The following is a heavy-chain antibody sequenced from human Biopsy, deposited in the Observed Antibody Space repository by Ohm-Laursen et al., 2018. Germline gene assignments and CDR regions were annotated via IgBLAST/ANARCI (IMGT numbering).Heavy chain of an antibody. Sequence: SETLSLTCAVSGGSISSFYWTWIRQPPGKGPEWIGDISDSGSINYKPSLKSRVIISVDTSKNQFSLNLISVTAADTAVYYCARRGSGGRSFDHWGQGTLVTVSS. CDR1: GGSISSFY. D-gene: IGHD2-15*01. V-gene: IGHV4-59*08. CDR3: ARRGSGGRSFDH. CDR2: ISDSGSI. J-gene: IGHJ4*02.